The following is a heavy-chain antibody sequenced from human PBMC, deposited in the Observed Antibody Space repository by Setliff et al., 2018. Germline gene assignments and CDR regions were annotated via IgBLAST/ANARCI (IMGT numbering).Heavy chain of an antibody. CDR2: IVGNGVYT. V-gene: IGHV3-11*03. Sequence: GGSLRLSCAASGFTFSDYAMSWIRQAPGKGLEWISSIVGNGVYTNYADSVKGRSTISRDNAKKSLSLQMNSLRAEDTAVYYCASAGHSGSWFPFDAFHIWGQGTMVTVSS. D-gene: IGHD6-13*01. CDR3: ASAGHSGSWFPFDAFHI. J-gene: IGHJ3*02. CDR1: GFTFSDYA.